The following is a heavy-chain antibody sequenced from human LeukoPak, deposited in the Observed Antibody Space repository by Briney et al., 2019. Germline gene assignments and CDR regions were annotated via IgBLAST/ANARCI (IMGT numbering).Heavy chain of an antibody. CDR3: ARVILEDIVVVPAAPNWFDP. V-gene: IGHV1-69*13. Sequence: SVKVSCKASGGTFSSYAISWVRQVPGQGLEWMGGIIAIFGTANYAQKFQGRVTITADESTSTAYMELSSLRSEDTAVYYCARVILEDIVVVPAAPNWFDPWGQGTLVTVSS. J-gene: IGHJ5*02. D-gene: IGHD2-2*01. CDR1: GGTFSSYA. CDR2: IIAIFGTA.